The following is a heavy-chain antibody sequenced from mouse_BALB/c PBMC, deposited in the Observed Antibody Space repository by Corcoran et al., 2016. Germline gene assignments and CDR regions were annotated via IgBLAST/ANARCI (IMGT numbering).Heavy chain of an antibody. D-gene: IGHD2-9*01. V-gene: IGHV9-3-1*01. CDR2: INTYTGEP. Sequence: QIQLVQSGPELKKPGETVKISCKASGYTFTNYGMNWVKQDPGKGLKWMGWINTYTGEPTYADDFKGRFAFSLETSASTAYLQINNLKNEDTATYFCATFYGYDSNWYFDVWGAGTTVTVSS. CDR1: GYTFTNYG. J-gene: IGHJ1*01. CDR3: ATFYGYDSNWYFDV.